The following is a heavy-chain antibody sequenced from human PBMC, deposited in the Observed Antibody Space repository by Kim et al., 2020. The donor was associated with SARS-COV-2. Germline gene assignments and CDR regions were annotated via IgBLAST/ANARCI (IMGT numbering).Heavy chain of an antibody. D-gene: IGHD6-19*01. CDR1: GYRFSSYW. CDR2: IYPNDSET. Sequence: GESLKISCKGSGYRFSSYWIGWVRQMPGKGLEWMGIIYPNDSETKYSASFEGQVTISADKSISTSYLQWRSLRASDTAMYYCARHTSSAEDYWGQGTLVTVS. J-gene: IGHJ4*02. V-gene: IGHV5-51*01. CDR3: ARHTSSAEDY.